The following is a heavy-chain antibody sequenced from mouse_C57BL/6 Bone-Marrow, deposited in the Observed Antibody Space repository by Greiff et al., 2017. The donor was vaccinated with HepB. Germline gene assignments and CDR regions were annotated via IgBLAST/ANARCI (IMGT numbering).Heavy chain of an antibody. CDR3: ARKGSNWDVDY. J-gene: IGHJ2*01. CDR2: IYPGGGYT. V-gene: IGHV1-63*01. D-gene: IGHD4-1*01. Sequence: QVHVKQSGAELVRPGTSVKMSCKASGYTFTNYWIGWAKQRPGHGLEWIGDIYPGGGYTNYNEKFKGKATLTGDKSSSTAYMQFSSLTSEDSAIYYCARKGSNWDVDYWGQGTTLTVSS. CDR1: GYTFTNYW.